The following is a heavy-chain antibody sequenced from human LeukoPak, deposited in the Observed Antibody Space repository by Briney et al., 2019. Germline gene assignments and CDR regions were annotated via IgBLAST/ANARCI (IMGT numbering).Heavy chain of an antibody. J-gene: IGHJ4*02. CDR3: ARARESMATAGSYFDY. CDR2: IYHTGNT. V-gene: IGHV4-30-2*01. CDR1: GGSISSGDYS. D-gene: IGHD6-13*01. Sequence: SETLSLTCAVSGGSISSGDYSWSWIRQPPGNGLEWIGYIYHTGNTNYNPSLKSRVTISVARSKNQFSLRLSSVTAADTAVYYCARARESMATAGSYFDYWGQGTLVTVSS.